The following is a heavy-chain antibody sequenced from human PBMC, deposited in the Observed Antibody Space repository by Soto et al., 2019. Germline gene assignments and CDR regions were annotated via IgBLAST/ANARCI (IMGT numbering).Heavy chain of an antibody. CDR1: TFIFSNYW. J-gene: IGHJ6*02. CDR2: INQDGSEK. D-gene: IGHD5-12*01. CDR3: ARDRKEGYKFYYYYGMDV. Sequence: GGSLRLSCAASTFIFSNYWMSWVRQAPGKGLEWVANINQDGSEKYYVDSVKGRFSISRDNAKNSLYLQMSSLGAEDTAVYYCARDRKEGYKFYYYYGMDVWGQGTTVTVSS. V-gene: IGHV3-7*05.